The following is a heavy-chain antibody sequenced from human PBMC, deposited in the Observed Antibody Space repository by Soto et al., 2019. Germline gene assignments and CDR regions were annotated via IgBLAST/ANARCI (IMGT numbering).Heavy chain of an antibody. CDR2: LSYTGST. CDR1: GGPFRDAYSY. Sequence: PSETLSLTCTVSGGPFRDAYSYWTWIRQPPAKGLGWMGYLSYTGSTYYNPSLRNRASISVDESSNHLSLRLSSVTATDTAVNYCACFREGGGFDIWGRVTMVTVSS. J-gene: IGHJ3*02. D-gene: IGHD3-10*01. CDR3: ACFREGGGFDI. V-gene: IGHV4-30-4*01.